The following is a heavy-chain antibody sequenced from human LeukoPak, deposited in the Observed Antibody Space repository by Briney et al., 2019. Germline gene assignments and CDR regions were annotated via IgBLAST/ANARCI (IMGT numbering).Heavy chain of an antibody. V-gene: IGHV4-34*01. CDR2: INHSGST. J-gene: IGHJ6*02. Sequence: SETLSLTCAVYGGSFSGYYWSWIRQPPGKGLEWIGEINHSGSTNYNPSLKSRVTISVDTSKNQFSLKLGSVTAADTAVYYCATLLQPTYYYYYGMDVWGQGTTVTVSS. CDR3: ATLLQPTYYYYYGMDV. D-gene: IGHD3-22*01. CDR1: GGSFSGYY.